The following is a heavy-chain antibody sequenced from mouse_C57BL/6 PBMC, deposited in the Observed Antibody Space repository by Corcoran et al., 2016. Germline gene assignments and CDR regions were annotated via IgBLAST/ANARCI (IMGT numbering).Heavy chain of an antibody. V-gene: IGHV3-6*01. CDR3: SRDPDYYGSSYGYFDV. J-gene: IGHJ1*03. Sequence: DVQLQESGPGLVKPSQSLSLTCSVTGYSITSGYYWNWIRQFPGNKLEWMGYISYDGSNNYKPSLKNRISITRDTSKNQFFLKLNSVTTEDTATYYCSRDPDYYGSSYGYFDVWGTGTTVTVSS. CDR2: ISYDGSN. CDR1: GYSITSGYY. D-gene: IGHD1-1*01.